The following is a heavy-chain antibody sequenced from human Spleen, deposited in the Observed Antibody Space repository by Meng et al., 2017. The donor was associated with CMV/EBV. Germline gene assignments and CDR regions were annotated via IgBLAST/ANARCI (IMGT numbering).Heavy chain of an antibody. CDR2: IKSKTDGGPT. CDR1: GFTFSNVW. V-gene: IGHV3-15*01. J-gene: IGHJ4*02. Sequence: GGSLRLSCATSGFTFSNVWMSWVRQAPGKGLEWVGRIKSKTDGGPTEYPAPVKGRFTISRDDSKNTLYLQMNSLKTEDTAVYYCTTDFSRGYWGQGTLVTVSS. D-gene: IGHD2/OR15-2a*01. CDR3: TTDFSRGY.